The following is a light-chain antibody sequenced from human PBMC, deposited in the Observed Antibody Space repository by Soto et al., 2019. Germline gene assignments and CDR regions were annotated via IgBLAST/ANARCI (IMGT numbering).Light chain of an antibody. CDR2: DAS. Sequence: AIRMTQSPSSFSTSTGGRVTSTCRGSQGISSYLAWYQQKPGKAPTLLIYDASTWQSGVPSRFSGSGSGTDFTLTISCLQSEDFATYYCQQYYSYPRTFGQGTKVDI. J-gene: IGKJ1*01. CDR3: QQYYSYPRT. CDR1: QGISSY. V-gene: IGKV1-8*01.